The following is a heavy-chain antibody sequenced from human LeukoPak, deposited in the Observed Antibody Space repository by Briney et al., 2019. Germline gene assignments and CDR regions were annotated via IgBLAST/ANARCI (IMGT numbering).Heavy chain of an antibody. J-gene: IGHJ3*02. CDR1: GFTFSSYA. V-gene: IGHV3-23*01. CDR3: AKVEYDSSGYYYAGAFDI. D-gene: IGHD3-22*01. Sequence: PGGSLRLSCAASGFTFSSYAMSWVRQAPGKGLEWVSAISGSGGGTYYADSVKGRFTISRDNSKNTLYLQMNSLRAEDTAVYYCAKVEYDSSGYYYAGAFDIWGQGTMVTVSS. CDR2: ISGSGGGT.